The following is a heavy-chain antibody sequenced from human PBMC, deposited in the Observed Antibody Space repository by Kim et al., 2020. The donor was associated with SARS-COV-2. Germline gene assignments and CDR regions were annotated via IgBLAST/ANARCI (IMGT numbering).Heavy chain of an antibody. J-gene: IGHJ4*02. CDR3: ARDQSGNDY. V-gene: IGHV4-59*01. Sequence: SETLSLTCTVSGGSISSYYWSWIRQPPGKGLEWIGYIYYSGSTNYNPSLKSRVTISVDTSKNQFSLKLSSVTAADTAVYYCARDQSGNDYWGQGTLVTVSS. D-gene: IGHD2-21*02. CDR1: GGSISSYY. CDR2: IYYSGST.